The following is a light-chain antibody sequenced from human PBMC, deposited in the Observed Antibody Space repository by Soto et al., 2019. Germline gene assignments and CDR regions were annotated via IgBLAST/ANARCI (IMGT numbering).Light chain of an antibody. CDR1: ISDVGTYNY. CDR3: SSYRSTPTLYV. J-gene: IGLJ1*01. CDR2: EVN. V-gene: IGLV2-14*01. Sequence: QSALAQPASVSGSPGQSITISCTGTISDVGTYNYVSWYQQHPGRAPKLIIYEVNNRPSGVSTRFSGSKSGNTASLSISGLQAEDEADYYCSSYRSTPTLYVLGTGTKGTVL.